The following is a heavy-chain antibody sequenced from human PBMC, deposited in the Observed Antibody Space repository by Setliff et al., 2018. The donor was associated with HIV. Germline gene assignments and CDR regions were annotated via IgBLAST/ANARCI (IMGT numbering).Heavy chain of an antibody. CDR1: GGTFSLYA. CDR2: IIPIFNTA. Sequence: SVKVSCKASGGTFSLYAINWVRQAPGQGLEWMGGIIPIFNTANYAQKFQGRVTITADGSTSTAYMELSSLRFEDTATYYCARDQATGYEKVWFSWIDPWGQGTLVAVSS. J-gene: IGHJ5*02. CDR3: ARDQATGYEKVWFSWIDP. D-gene: IGHD5-12*01. V-gene: IGHV1-69*13.